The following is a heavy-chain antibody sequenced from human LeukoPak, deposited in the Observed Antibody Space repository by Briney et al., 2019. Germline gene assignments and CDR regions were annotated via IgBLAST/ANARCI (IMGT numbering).Heavy chain of an antibody. CDR3: ASVFGSGSYYSDY. CDR1: GGTFSSYA. J-gene: IGHJ4*02. CDR2: IIPILGIA. V-gene: IGHV1-69*04. Sequence: ASVKVSCKASGGTFSSYAISWVRQGPGQGLEWMGRIIPILGIANYAQKFQGRVTITADKSTSTAYMELSSLRSEDTAVYYCASVFGSGSYYSDYWGQGTLVTVSS. D-gene: IGHD3-10*01.